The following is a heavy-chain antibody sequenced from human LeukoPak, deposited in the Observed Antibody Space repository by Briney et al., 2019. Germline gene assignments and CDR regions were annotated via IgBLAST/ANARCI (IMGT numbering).Heavy chain of an antibody. J-gene: IGHJ6*03. CDR1: GFTFSAYG. CDR2: VSGADGTT. D-gene: IGHD2-2*01. V-gene: IGHV3-23*01. CDR3: AKHWSYCSTTSCFFNYYYYYMDV. Sequence: GGSLRLSCAASGFTFSAYGMSWVRQSPRKGLEWVSGVSGADGTTYYADSVKGRFTISRDNSKSTLYLQMNNLRAEDTAVYYCAKHWSYCSTTSCFFNYYYYYMDVWGKGITVTVSS.